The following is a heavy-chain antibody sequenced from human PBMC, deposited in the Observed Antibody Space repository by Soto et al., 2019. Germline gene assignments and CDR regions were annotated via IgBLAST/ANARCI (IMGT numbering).Heavy chain of an antibody. V-gene: IGHV4-39*01. CDR1: GGSISSSSYY. Sequence: SETLSLTCTVSGGSISSSSYYWGWIRQPPGKGLEWIGSIYYSGSTYYNPSLKSRVTISVDTSKNQFSLKLSSVTAADTAVYYCARHNIQISRVVLGYYYYYYGMDVWGQGTTVTVSS. CDR2: IYYSGST. CDR3: ARHNIQISRVVLGYYYYYYGMDV. D-gene: IGHD3-3*01. J-gene: IGHJ6*02.